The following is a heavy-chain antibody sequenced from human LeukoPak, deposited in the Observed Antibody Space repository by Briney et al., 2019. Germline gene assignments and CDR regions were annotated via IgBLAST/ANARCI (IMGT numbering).Heavy chain of an antibody. V-gene: IGHV3-9*01. Sequence: GGSLRLSCAASGFSFDDYAMHWVRQAPGKGLEWVSGISWNSVFIGYADSVKGRFTISRDNAKNFLYLQMNSLRAEDTAVYYCARTAALAAAGYFDYWGQGTLVTVSS. CDR1: GFSFDDYA. D-gene: IGHD6-13*01. J-gene: IGHJ4*02. CDR2: ISWNSVFI. CDR3: ARTAALAAAGYFDY.